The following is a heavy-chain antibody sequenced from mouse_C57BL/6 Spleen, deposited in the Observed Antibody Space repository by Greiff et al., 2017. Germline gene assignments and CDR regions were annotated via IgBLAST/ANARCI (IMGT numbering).Heavy chain of an antibody. CDR3: ARGDYDCDGGYFGY. CDR1: GYTFTDYN. D-gene: IGHD2-4*01. Sequence: EVQLQQSGPELVKPGASVKIPCKASGYTFTDYNMDWVKQSHGKSLEWIGDIKPHNGGTIYNQKFKGKATLTVDKSSSTAYMELRSLTSEDAAVYDCARGDYDCDGGYFGYWGQGTTLTVSS. V-gene: IGHV1-18*01. J-gene: IGHJ2*01. CDR2: IKPHNGGT.